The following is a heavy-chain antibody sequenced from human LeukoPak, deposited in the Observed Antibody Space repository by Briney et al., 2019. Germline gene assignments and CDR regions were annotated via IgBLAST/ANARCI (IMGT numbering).Heavy chain of an antibody. CDR1: GYTFTSYG. V-gene: IGHV1-18*01. Sequence: ASAKVSCKASGYTFTSYGISWVRQAPGQGLEWMGWISAYNGNTNYAQKLQGRVTMTTDTSTSTAYMELRSLRSDDTAVYYCARSPGISTSYYYYYYMDVWGKGTTVTVSS. CDR2: ISAYNGNT. CDR3: ARSPGISTSYYYYYYMDV. J-gene: IGHJ6*03. D-gene: IGHD2-2*01.